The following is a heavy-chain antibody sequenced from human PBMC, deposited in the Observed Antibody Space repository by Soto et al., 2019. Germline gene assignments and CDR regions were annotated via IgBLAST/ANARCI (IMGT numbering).Heavy chain of an antibody. J-gene: IGHJ5*02. D-gene: IGHD5-12*01. V-gene: IGHV4-31*03. CDR2: IYYSGST. Sequence: SETLSLTCTVSGGCISSGGNYWSWIRQHPGKGLERFGYIYYSGSTYYNPSLKSRVTLSVDTAKNQSSLKLSSVTAADTAVYYCAIVGIGATPNWLDLWGQATLVTVS. CDR1: GGCISSGGNY. CDR3: AIVGIGATPNWLDL.